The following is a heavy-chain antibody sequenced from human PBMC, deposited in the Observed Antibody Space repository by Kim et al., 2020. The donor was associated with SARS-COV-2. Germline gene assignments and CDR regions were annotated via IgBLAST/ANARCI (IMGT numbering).Heavy chain of an antibody. V-gene: IGHV4-59*01. D-gene: IGHD6-13*01. Sequence: SETLSLTCTVSGGSISSYYWSWIRQPPGKGLEWIGYIYYSGSTNYNPSLKSRVTISVDTSKNQFSLKLSSVTAADTAVYYCASLGGIAAAGDYYYYGMDVWGQGTTVTVSS. J-gene: IGHJ6*02. CDR1: GGSISSYY. CDR2: IYYSGST. CDR3: ASLGGIAAAGDYYYYGMDV.